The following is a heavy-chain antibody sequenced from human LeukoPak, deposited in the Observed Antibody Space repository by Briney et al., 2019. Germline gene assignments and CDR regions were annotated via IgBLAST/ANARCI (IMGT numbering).Heavy chain of an antibody. J-gene: IGHJ5*02. CDR2: IYPGDSDT. CDR1: GYSFTSYW. D-gene: IGHD1-26*01. CDR3: ASLGVGATTGGWFDP. Sequence: GESLKISCKGSGYSFTSYWIGWVRQMPGKGLEWMGIIYPGDSDTSYRPSFQGQVTISADKSISTAYLQWSSLKASDTAMYYCASLGVGATTGGWFDPWGQGTLVTVSS. V-gene: IGHV5-51*01.